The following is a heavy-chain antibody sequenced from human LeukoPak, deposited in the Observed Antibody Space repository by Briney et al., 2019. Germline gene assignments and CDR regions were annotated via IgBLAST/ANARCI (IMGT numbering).Heavy chain of an antibody. CDR3: ARGISGSYFRGDY. J-gene: IGHJ4*02. V-gene: IGHV1-69*05. Sequence: SVKVSCKASGGTFSSYAISWVRQAPGQGLEWMGGIIPIFGTANCAQKFQGRVTITTDESTSTAYMELSSLRSEDTAVYYCARGISGSYFRGDYWGQGTLVTVSS. CDR2: IIPIFGTA. CDR1: GGTFSSYA. D-gene: IGHD1-26*01.